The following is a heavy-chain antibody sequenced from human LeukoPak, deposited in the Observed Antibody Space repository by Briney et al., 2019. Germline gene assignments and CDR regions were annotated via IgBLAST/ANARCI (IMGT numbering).Heavy chain of an antibody. V-gene: IGHV3-48*01. J-gene: IGHJ4*02. CDR1: GFTFSSYS. CDR3: ARDDAVAGGLCFDY. D-gene: IGHD6-19*01. CDR2: ISSSSSTI. Sequence: GGSLRLSCAASGFTFSSYSMNWVRQAPGKGLEWVSYISSSSSTIYYADSVKGRFTISRDNAKNSLYLQVNSLRAEDTAVYYCARDDAVAGGLCFDYWGQGTLVTVSS.